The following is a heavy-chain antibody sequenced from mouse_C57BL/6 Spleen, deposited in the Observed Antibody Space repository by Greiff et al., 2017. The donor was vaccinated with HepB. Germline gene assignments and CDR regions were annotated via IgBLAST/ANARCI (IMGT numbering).Heavy chain of an antibody. V-gene: IGHV5-17*01. D-gene: IGHD1-1*02. Sequence: EVKLQESGGGLVKPGGSLKLSCAASGFTFSDYGMHWVRQAPEKGLEWVAYISSGSSTIYYADTVKGRFTISRDNAKNTLFLQMTSLRSEDTAMYYCARGVDGYAMDYWGQGTSVTVSS. J-gene: IGHJ4*01. CDR2: ISSGSSTI. CDR1: GFTFSDYG. CDR3: ARGVDGYAMDY.